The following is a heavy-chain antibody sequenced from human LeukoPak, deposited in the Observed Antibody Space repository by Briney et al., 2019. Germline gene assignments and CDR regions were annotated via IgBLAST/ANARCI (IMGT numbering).Heavy chain of an antibody. V-gene: IGHV3-74*01. D-gene: IGHD2-2*03. CDR2: INSDGSST. CDR3: ARDGYCSSTSCYDYYHGMDV. J-gene: IGHJ6*02. Sequence: PGGSLRLSCAASGFTFSSYWMHWVRQAPGKGLVWVSRINSDGSSTSYADSVKGRFTISRDNAKNTLYLQMNSLRAEDTAVYYCARDGYCSSTSCYDYYHGMDVWGQGTTVTVSS. CDR1: GFTFSSYW.